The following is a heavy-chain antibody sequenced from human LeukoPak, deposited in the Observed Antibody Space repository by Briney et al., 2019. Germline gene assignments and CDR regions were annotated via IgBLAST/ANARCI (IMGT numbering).Heavy chain of an antibody. CDR3: AREVVAVAGTRRHNWFDP. Sequence: PSGTLSLTCTVSGGSISSYYWSWIRQPAGKGLEWIGRIYTSGSTNYNPSLKSRVTMSVDTSKNQFSLKLSSVTAADTAVYYCAREVVAVAGTRRHNWFDPWGQGTLVTVSS. D-gene: IGHD6-19*01. CDR1: GGSISSYY. V-gene: IGHV4-4*07. CDR2: IYTSGST. J-gene: IGHJ5*02.